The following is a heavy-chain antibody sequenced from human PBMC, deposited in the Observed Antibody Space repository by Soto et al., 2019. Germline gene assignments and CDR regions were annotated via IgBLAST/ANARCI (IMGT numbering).Heavy chain of an antibody. CDR2: ISGSGSNT. D-gene: IGHD6-13*01. Sequence: EVHVLESGGGLVQPGGSLRLSCAASGFTFNTYALSWVRQAPGKGLEWVSGISGSGSNTFYGHAVKGRFTISRDNSKDTLYLQMNRLRVEDTAVYYCAKGSALAATGGWDWFDSWGQGTLVTVSP. CDR3: AKGSALAATGGWDWFDS. J-gene: IGHJ5*01. V-gene: IGHV3-23*01. CDR1: GFTFNTYA.